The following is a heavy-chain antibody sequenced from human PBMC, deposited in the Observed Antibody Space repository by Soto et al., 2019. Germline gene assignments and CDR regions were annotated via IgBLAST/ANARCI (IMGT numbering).Heavy chain of an antibody. CDR1: GYTFTSYG. CDR2: ISAYNGNT. D-gene: IGHD5-12*01. J-gene: IGHJ4*02. Sequence: QVQLVQSGAEVKKPGASVKVSCKASGYTFTSYGISWVRQAPGQGLEWMGWISAYNGNTNYAQKFQGRVTMTTDTSTSTAYMELRSLRSDDTAVYYCARTYTRGYSGYYFDYWGQGTLVTVSS. V-gene: IGHV1-18*01. CDR3: ARTYTRGYSGYYFDY.